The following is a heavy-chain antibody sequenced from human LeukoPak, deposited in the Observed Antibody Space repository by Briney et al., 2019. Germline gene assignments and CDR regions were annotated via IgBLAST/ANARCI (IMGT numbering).Heavy chain of an antibody. V-gene: IGHV3-7*01. D-gene: IGHD5-24*01. CDR3: ARGTSDGNFDY. CDR1: GLTFTRHW. J-gene: IGHJ4*02. Sequence: GGSLRVSCAASGLTFTRHWMNWVRQAPGKGLEWVANINPDGSETYYVDSVKGRFTVSRDNARNSLYLQMSWLRGEDTAVYYCARGTSDGNFDYWGQGTLVTVSS. CDR2: INPDGSET.